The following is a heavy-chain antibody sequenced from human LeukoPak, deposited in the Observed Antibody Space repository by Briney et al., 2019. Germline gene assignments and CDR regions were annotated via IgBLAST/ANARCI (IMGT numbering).Heavy chain of an antibody. CDR3: ARYDFWSGYSHNYGMDV. V-gene: IGHV3-7*01. D-gene: IGHD3-3*01. Sequence: GGSLRLSCAASGFTFNSYRMTWVRQAPGKGLEWVASIKQDGSEKYYVDSVKGRFTISRDNAKNSLYLQMNSLRAEDTAVYYCARYDFWSGYSHNYGMDVWGQGTTVTVSS. CDR2: IKQDGSEK. CDR1: GFTFNSYR. J-gene: IGHJ6*02.